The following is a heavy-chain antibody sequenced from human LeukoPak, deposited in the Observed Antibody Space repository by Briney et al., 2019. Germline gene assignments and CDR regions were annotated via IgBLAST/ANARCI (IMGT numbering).Heavy chain of an antibody. Sequence: ASVKVSCKASGYTFTSHGISWVRRAPGQGLEWMGWISAYNGNTNYAQKLQGRVTMTTDTSTSTAYMELRSLRSDDTAVYYCACRSLYSSSWYYFDYWGQGTLVTVSS. V-gene: IGHV1-18*01. J-gene: IGHJ4*02. CDR2: ISAYNGNT. CDR3: ACRSLYSSSWYYFDY. D-gene: IGHD6-13*01. CDR1: GYTFTSHG.